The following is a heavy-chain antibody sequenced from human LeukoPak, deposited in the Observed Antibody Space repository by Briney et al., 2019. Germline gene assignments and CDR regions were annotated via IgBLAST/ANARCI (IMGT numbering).Heavy chain of an antibody. Sequence: GRSLKLSCAASGFTFDDYAMPWVRQAPGKGLEWVSGISWNSGSIGYADSVKGRFTISRDNAKNSLYLQMNSLRAEDTALYYCAKADTRYYDSSGYYHIDYWGQGTLVTVSS. CDR2: ISWNSGSI. CDR3: AKADTRYYDSSGYYHIDY. CDR1: GFTFDDYA. J-gene: IGHJ4*02. V-gene: IGHV3-9*01. D-gene: IGHD3-22*01.